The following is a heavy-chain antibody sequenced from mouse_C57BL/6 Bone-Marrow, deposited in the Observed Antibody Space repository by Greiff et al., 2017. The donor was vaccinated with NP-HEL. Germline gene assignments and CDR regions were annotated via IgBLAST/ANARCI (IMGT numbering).Heavy chain of an antibody. CDR1: GFTFSDYY. V-gene: IGHV5-16*01. D-gene: IGHD2-4*01. CDR3: AREGGLRRRTYAMDY. Sequence: EVNLVESEGGLVQPGSSMKLSCTTSGFTFSDYYMAWVRQVPEKGLDWVANITYDGSSTYYLDSLKSRFIISRDNAKNILYLQMSSLKSEDTATYYCAREGGLRRRTYAMDYWGQGTSVTVSS. CDR2: ITYDGSST. J-gene: IGHJ4*01.